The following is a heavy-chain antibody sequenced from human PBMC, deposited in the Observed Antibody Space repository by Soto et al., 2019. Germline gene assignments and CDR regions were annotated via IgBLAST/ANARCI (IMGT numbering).Heavy chain of an antibody. J-gene: IGHJ1*01. CDR1: GFTFRNYA. V-gene: IGHV3-30-3*01. CDR3: KKRDLAVEAVGATECFQH. CDR2: ISYDGIDK. D-gene: IGHD2-15*01. Sequence: QVQLVESGGGVVQPGRSLTLSCAASGFTFRNYAMHWVRQAPGKGLEWVAFISYDGIDKYYADYVKGRLTVSRDNSENTLYLQMDSLRPEDTAVYYCKKRDLAVEAVGATECFQHWGQGTMVTVSS.